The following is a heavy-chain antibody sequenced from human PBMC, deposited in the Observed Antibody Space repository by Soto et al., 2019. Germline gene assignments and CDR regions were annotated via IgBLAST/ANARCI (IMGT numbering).Heavy chain of an antibody. V-gene: IGHV5-51*01. CDR3: ARGSGSYYNGGDNWFDP. CDR2: IYPGDSDT. D-gene: IGHD3-10*01. J-gene: IGHJ5*02. CDR1: GYSFTSYW. Sequence: GESLKISCKGSGYSFTSYWIGWVRHMPGKGLEWMGIIYPGDSDTRYSPSFQGQVTISADKSISTAYLQWSSLKASDTAMYYCARGSGSYYNGGDNWFDPWGQGTLVTVSS.